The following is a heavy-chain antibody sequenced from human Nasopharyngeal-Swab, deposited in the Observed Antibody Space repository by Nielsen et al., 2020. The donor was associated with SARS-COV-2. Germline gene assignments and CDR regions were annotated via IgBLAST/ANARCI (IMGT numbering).Heavy chain of an antibody. D-gene: IGHD4/OR15-4a*01. J-gene: IGHJ6*02. CDR2: INPSGGST. V-gene: IGHV1-46*01. Sequence: VRQAPGQGLEWMGIINPSGGSTSYAQKFQGRVTMTRDTSTSTVYMELSSLRSEDTAVYYCARDPTPTGASVLYYYYYGMDVWGQGTTVTVSS. CDR3: ARDPTPTGASVLYYYYYGMDV.